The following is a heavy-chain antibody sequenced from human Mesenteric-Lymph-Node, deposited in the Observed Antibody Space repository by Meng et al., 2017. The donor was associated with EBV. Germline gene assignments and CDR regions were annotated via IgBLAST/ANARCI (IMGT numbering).Heavy chain of an antibody. V-gene: IGHV4-39*01. CDR1: GGSISSSSYY. CDR3: ASLLIVFGGVIVDY. Sequence: RQLHESAPGRVRPTETLSLTCTVSGGSISSSSYYWGWLRQPPGKGLEWIGSIYSGGRTYYSPSLESRVTISVDTSKNQFSLKLNSVTAADTSVYFCASLLIVFGGVIVDYWGQGALVTVSS. D-gene: IGHD3-16*02. CDR2: IYSGGRT. J-gene: IGHJ4*02.